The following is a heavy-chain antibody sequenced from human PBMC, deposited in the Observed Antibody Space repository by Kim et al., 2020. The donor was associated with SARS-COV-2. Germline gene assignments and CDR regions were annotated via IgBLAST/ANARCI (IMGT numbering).Heavy chain of an antibody. CDR1: GGSISSGDYY. D-gene: IGHD2-2*02. CDR3: ARERYCSSTSCYIGNRGWFDP. J-gene: IGHJ5*02. CDR2: IYYSGST. V-gene: IGHV4-30-4*01. Sequence: SETLSLTCTVSGGSISSGDYYWSWIRQPPGKGLEWIGYIYYSGSTYYNPSLKSRVTISVDTSKNQFSLKLSSVTAADTAVYYCARERYCSSTSCYIGNRGWFDPWGQGTLVTVSS.